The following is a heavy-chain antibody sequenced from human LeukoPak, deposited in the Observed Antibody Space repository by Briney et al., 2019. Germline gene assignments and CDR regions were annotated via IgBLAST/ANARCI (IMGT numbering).Heavy chain of an antibody. CDR2: MNPNSGNT. Sequence: ASVKVSCRASGYTFTSYYINWVRQATGQGLEWMGWMNPNSGNTGYAQKFQGRVTMTRNTSISTAYMELSSLRSEDTAVYYCARGMNRGARRRYYMDVWGKGTTVTISS. J-gene: IGHJ6*03. D-gene: IGHD3-10*01. CDR1: GYTFTSYY. V-gene: IGHV1-8*01. CDR3: ARGMNRGARRRYYMDV.